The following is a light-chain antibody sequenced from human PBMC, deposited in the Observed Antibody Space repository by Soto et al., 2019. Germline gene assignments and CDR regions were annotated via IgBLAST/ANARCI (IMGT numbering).Light chain of an antibody. Sequence: DLQMTQSPSTLSSSLGDRVTITCRASQSISSWLAWYQQKPGKAPKLLIYKASSLESGVQSRFSGSGSGTEFTLTIRSLQPDDFATYYCQQYNSYSTCGQGTKVDIK. V-gene: IGKV1-5*03. CDR2: KAS. CDR1: QSISSW. CDR3: QQYNSYST. J-gene: IGKJ1*01.